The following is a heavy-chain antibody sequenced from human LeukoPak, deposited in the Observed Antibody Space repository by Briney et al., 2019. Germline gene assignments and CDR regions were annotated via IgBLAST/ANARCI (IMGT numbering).Heavy chain of an antibody. V-gene: IGHV3-74*01. D-gene: IGHD3-16*01. Sequence: GGSLRLSCAASGFTFSSYWMHWVRHAPGKGVVWVSRINSDGSSTSYADSVKGRFTISRDNAKNTLYLQMNSLRAEDTAVYYCARDGPWGRSFDYWGQGTLVTVSS. CDR2: INSDGSST. CDR1: GFTFSSYW. CDR3: ARDGPWGRSFDY. J-gene: IGHJ4*02.